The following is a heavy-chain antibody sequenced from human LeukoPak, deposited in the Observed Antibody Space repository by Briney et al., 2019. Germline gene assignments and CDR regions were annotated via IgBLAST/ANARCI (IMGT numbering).Heavy chain of an antibody. Sequence: SETLSLTYTVSGGSISSYYWNWLRQPPGKGLEWIAYIYYSGTTDYNPSLKSRVTILVDTSKNQLSLKLSSVTAADTAVYYCARTAYASGGSFDYWGQGTLVTVSS. CDR2: IYYSGTT. CDR3: ARTAYASGGSFDY. CDR1: GGSISSYY. V-gene: IGHV4-59*01. J-gene: IGHJ4*02. D-gene: IGHD3-16*01.